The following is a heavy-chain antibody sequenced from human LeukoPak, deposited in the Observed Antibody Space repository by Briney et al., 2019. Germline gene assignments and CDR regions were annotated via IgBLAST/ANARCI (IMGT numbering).Heavy chain of an antibody. J-gene: IGHJ1*01. V-gene: IGHV3-21*01. D-gene: IGHD6-19*01. Sequence: GGSLRLSCAASRFTFSSYSMNWVRQAPGKGLEWVSSISSSSSYIYYADSVKGRFTISRDNAKNSLYLQMNSLRAEDTAVYYCARDHRGYSSGRLQHWGQGTLVTVSS. CDR1: RFTFSSYS. CDR3: ARDHRGYSSGRLQH. CDR2: ISSSSSYI.